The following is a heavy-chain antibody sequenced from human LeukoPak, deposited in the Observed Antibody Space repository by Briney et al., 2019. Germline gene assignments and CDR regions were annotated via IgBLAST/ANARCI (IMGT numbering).Heavy chain of an antibody. J-gene: IGHJ3*01. V-gene: IGHV3-21*01. Sequence: PGESLRLSCAASGFSFSTHSMHWVRQASGKGLEWVSSIDGRSNYKYYADSVKGRFTISRDNAQSSLFLQMNSLRAEDTALYYCAREDGIVGASSAFDVWGQGTMVTVS. CDR3: AREDGIVGASSAFDV. D-gene: IGHD1-26*01. CDR2: IDGRSNYK. CDR1: GFSFSTHS.